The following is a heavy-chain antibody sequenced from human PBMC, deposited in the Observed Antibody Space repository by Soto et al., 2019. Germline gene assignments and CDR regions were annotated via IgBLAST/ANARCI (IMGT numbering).Heavy chain of an antibody. D-gene: IGHD2-2*01. CDR3: ARADVVVPAANWFDP. CDR1: GYTFTSYG. J-gene: IGHJ5*02. CDR2: ISAYNGNT. V-gene: IGHV1-18*01. Sequence: ASVKVSCKASGYTFTSYGISWVRQAPGQGLEWMGWISAYNGNTNYAQKLQGRVTMTTDTSTSTAYMELRSLRSDDTAVYYCARADVVVPAANWFDPWGQGTLVTVS.